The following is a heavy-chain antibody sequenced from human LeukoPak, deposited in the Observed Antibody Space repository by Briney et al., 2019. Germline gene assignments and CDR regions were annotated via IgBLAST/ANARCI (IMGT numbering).Heavy chain of an antibody. D-gene: IGHD1-14*01. CDR2: IYTSGST. J-gene: IGHJ5*02. Sequence: SETLSLTCTVSGGSISRYYWSWLRQPPGKGLEWIGYIYTSGSTNYNPSLKSRVTISVDTSKNQFSLKLRSVTAADTAVYYCARQTGLTPWFDPWGQGTLVTVSS. V-gene: IGHV4-4*09. CDR1: GGSISRYY. CDR3: ARQTGLTPWFDP.